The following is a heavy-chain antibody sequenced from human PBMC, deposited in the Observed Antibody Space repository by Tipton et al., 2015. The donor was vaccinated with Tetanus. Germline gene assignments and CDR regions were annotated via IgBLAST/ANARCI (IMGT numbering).Heavy chain of an antibody. CDR1: GFTFSSYT. V-gene: IGHV3-21*01. CDR2: ISSSSSYI. CDR3: ARFHAEVWYYFDS. D-gene: IGHD2-2*01. Sequence: SLRLSCSGSGFTFSSYTFHWVRQAPGKGLDWVSAISSSSSYIYYADSVKGRFTIFRDNANNSLYLQMNSLGAEDTAVYYCARFHAEVWYYFDSWGQGTLVTVSS. J-gene: IGHJ4*02.